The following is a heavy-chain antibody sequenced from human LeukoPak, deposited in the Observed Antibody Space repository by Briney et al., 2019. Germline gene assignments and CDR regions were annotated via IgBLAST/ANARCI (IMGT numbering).Heavy chain of an antibody. J-gene: IGHJ4*02. V-gene: IGHV1-2*02. CDR1: GYTFTGHY. CDR3: ARSRYCSSTSCYSFDY. CDR2: IHPNSGVT. Sequence: ASVRVSCKASGYTFTGHYMHWVRQAPGQGLEWMGWIHPNSGVTNYAQKFQGRVTMTRDTSTSTAYMELSRLTSDDTAVYYCARSRYCSSTSCYSFDYWGQGTLVTVSS. D-gene: IGHD2-2*01.